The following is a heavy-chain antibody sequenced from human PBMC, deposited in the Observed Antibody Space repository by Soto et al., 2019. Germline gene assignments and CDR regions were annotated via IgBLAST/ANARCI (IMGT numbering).Heavy chain of an antibody. CDR2: IGGGGGST. CDR3: AKIAEAVAGTVYGY. J-gene: IGHJ4*02. V-gene: IGHV3-23*01. Sequence: EVQLLESGGGLVQPGGSLRLSCAASGFTFSSYAMGWVRQVPGKGLEWVSAIGGGGGSTYADSVKGRFTISRDNSKNTLYLQMSSLRAEDTALYYCAKIAEAVAGTVYGYWGQGTLVTVSS. D-gene: IGHD6-19*01. CDR1: GFTFSSYA.